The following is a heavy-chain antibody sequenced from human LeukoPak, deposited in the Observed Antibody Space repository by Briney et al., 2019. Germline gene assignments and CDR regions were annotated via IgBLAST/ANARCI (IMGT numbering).Heavy chain of an antibody. J-gene: IGHJ4*02. V-gene: IGHV4-4*07. CDR2: IYTSGST. CDR3: ARDETVTTFRGRYYYFDY. CDR1: GGSISSYY. D-gene: IGHD4-17*01. Sequence: KPSETLSLTCTVSGGSISSYYWSWIRQPAGKGLEWIGRIYTSGSTNYNPSLKSRVTMSVDTSKNQFSLKLSSVTAADTAVYYCARDETVTTFRGRYYYFDYWGQGTLVTVSS.